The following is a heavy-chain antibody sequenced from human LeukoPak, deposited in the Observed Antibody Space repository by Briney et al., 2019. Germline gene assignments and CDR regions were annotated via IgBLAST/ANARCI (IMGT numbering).Heavy chain of an antibody. Sequence: GESLKISCRGFANDWIGWVRQMPGKSLEWMGIIYPGDSDTSSSPSFLGQVTISADKSTSTAYLQWSSLKASDAAMYYCAKHYRGDSSGRRLDYWGQGTLVTVSS. CDR3: AKHYRGDSSGRRLDY. J-gene: IGHJ4*02. CDR2: IYPGDSDT. CDR1: ANDW. D-gene: IGHD3-22*01. V-gene: IGHV5-51*01.